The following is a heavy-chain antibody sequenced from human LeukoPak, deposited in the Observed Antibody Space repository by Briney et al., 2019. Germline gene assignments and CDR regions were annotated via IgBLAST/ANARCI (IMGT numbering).Heavy chain of an antibody. D-gene: IGHD5-18*01. Sequence: IYSGGHTNYNPSLKSRVTVSADTSKNQFSLNLSSVTAADTAVYYCARSRGFSYGFNFDYWGQGTLVTVSS. CDR2: IYSGGHT. CDR3: ARSRGFSYGFNFDY. V-gene: IGHV4-61*02. J-gene: IGHJ4*02.